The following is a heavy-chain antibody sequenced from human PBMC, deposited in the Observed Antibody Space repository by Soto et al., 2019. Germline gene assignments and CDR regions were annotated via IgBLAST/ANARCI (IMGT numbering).Heavy chain of an antibody. J-gene: IGHJ4*02. CDR3: ASDGPPPDY. CDR1: GYTFSSYH. V-gene: IGHV1-18*01. Sequence: QVQLVQSGAEVKKPGASVKVSCKASGYTFSSYHISWVRQAPGQGLEWMGWISAYNGNTNSAQKLQGRATMATDAPTSTAYMELTSLRSGDTAVYYCASDGPPPDYWGQGTVVTVSS. CDR2: ISAYNGNT.